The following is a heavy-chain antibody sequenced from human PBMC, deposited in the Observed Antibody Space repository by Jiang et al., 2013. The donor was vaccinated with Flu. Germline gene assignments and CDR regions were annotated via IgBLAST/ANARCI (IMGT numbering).Heavy chain of an antibody. CDR2: ISSSSSYT. CDR3: ARARGGYYDSSGYYYPPHFDY. V-gene: IGHV3-11*06. CDR1: GFTFSDYY. J-gene: IGHJ4*02. D-gene: IGHD3-22*01. Sequence: ASGFTFSDYYMSWIRQAPGKGLEWVSYISSSSSYTNYADSVKGRFTISRDNAKNSLYLQMNSLRAEDTAVYYCARARGGYYDSSGYYYPPHFDYWGQGTLVTVSS.